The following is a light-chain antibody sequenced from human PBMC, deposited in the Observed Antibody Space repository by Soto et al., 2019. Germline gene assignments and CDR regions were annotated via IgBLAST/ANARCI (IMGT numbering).Light chain of an antibody. CDR2: YDD. J-gene: IGLJ1*01. CDR3: AAWDGTGYV. V-gene: IGLV1-36*01. Sequence: QSVLTQPPSVSEAARQRVTISCSGSSSNIGSNAVNWYQQLPGKAPKLLIYYDDLLPSGVSDRFSGSKSGTSASLAISGLQSEDQADYYCAAWDGTGYVFGTGTKLTV. CDR1: SSNIGSNA.